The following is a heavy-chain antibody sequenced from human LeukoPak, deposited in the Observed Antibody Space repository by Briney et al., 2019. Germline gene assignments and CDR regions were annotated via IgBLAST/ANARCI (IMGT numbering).Heavy chain of an antibody. Sequence: TSETLSLTCTVSGGSISSSSYYWGWIRQPLGKGLEWIGSIYYSGSTYYNPSLKSRVTISVDTSKNQFSLKLSSVTAADTAVYYCARRQYYDILTWGQGTLVTVSS. CDR3: ARRQYYDILT. J-gene: IGHJ4*02. V-gene: IGHV4-39*01. CDR2: IYYSGST. D-gene: IGHD3-9*01. CDR1: GGSISSSSYY.